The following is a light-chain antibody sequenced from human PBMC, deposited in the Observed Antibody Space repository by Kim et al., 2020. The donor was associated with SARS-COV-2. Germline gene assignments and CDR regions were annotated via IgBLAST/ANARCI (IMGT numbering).Light chain of an antibody. V-gene: IGKV4-1*01. J-gene: IGKJ2*03. Sequence: DVVMTQSPASLAVSLRERATITCKSSQTVLSSSTNKNYLAWHQQKLGQPPKLLIYWASTRESGVPDRFSGCGSGTDFTLTISSLQAEDVAVYYCQQYYDIPFSFGQGTKLEI. CDR1: QTVLSSSTNKNY. CDR2: WAS. CDR3: QQYYDIPFS.